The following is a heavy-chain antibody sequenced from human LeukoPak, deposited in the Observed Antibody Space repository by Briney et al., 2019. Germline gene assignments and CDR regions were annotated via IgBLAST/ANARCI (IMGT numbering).Heavy chain of an antibody. Sequence: SETLSLTCAVYGGSFSGYYWSWIRQPPGKGLEWIGEINHSGSTNYNPSLKSRVTTSVDTSKNQFSLKLSSVTAADSAVYYCARGLRLLPNAFDYWGQGTLVTVSS. J-gene: IGHJ4*02. CDR3: ARGLRLLPNAFDY. CDR1: GGSFSGYY. CDR2: INHSGST. V-gene: IGHV4-34*01. D-gene: IGHD3-22*01.